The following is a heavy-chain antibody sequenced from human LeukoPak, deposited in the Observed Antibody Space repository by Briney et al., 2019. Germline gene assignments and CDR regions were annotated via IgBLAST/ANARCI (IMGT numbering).Heavy chain of an antibody. CDR1: GFSLSSYA. Sequence: GGSLRLSCAASGFSLSSYAMSWVRQAPGKGLEWVSAISGSGGSTYYADSVKGRFTISRDNSKNTLSLQMNSLRAEHTAVYYCAKLLLLFGEFDPWGQGTLVTVSS. D-gene: IGHD3-10*01. CDR2: ISGSGGST. V-gene: IGHV3-23*01. J-gene: IGHJ5*02. CDR3: AKLLLLFGEFDP.